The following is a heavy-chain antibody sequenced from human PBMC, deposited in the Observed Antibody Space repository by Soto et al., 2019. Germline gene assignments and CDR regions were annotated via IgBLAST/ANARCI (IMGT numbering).Heavy chain of an antibody. D-gene: IGHD3-3*01. V-gene: IGHV4-34*01. CDR2: INHSGST. CDR3: ARAPRITIFGVVINSSYYYYGMDV. Sequence: PSETLSLTCAVYGGSFSGYYWSWIRQPPGKGLEWIGEINHSGSTNYNPSLKSRVTISVDTSKNQFSLKLSSVTAADTAVYYCARAPRITIFGVVINSSYYYYGMDVWGQGTKVTVSS. J-gene: IGHJ6*02. CDR1: GGSFSGYY.